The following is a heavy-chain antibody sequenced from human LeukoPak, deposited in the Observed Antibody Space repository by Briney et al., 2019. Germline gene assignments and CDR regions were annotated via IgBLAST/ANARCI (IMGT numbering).Heavy chain of an antibody. Sequence: GSLRLSCAASGFTFTRYSMHRVRQAPGKGPGWVAVISPDGSNKYYPDSVKGRLPISRDISKNMVFLQMNSLRAEDTAVYYCAKYTSISGAYYYYGMDVWGQGTTVTLSS. CDR3: AKYTSISGAYYYYGMDV. CDR2: ISPDGSNK. D-gene: IGHD6-13*01. CDR1: GFTFTRYS. J-gene: IGHJ6*02. V-gene: IGHV3-30*18.